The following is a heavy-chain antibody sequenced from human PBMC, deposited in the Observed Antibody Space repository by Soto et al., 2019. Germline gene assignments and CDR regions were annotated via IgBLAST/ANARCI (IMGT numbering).Heavy chain of an antibody. V-gene: IGHV3-7*01. CDR2: IKQDGGEK. D-gene: IGHD4-4*01. CDR3: ARSGVYSDFLY. CDR1: GFTFSTFW. Sequence: EVQLVESGGGLVQPGGSLRLSCAASGFTFSTFWMSWVRQAPGEGLEWMANIKQDGGEKYYVDSVKGRFIISRDNAKNSLYLQMNSLGAEDTAVYYCARSGVYSDFLYWGQGALVTVSS. J-gene: IGHJ4*02.